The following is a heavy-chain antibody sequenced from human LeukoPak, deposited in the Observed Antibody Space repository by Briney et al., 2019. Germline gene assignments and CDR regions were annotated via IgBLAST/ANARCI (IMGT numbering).Heavy chain of an antibody. D-gene: IGHD2-15*01. J-gene: IGHJ4*02. CDR1: GFYISNRGFC. V-gene: IGHV4-39*01. CDR2: ICYSGST. CDR3: AKRGSGDGYYFDY. Sequence: PSETLSLTCTVSGFYISNRGFCWGWIRQPPGKGLEWIGSICYSGSTYYNPSLKSRVTISVDSSKYQFSLRLSSVTAADTAVYYCAKRGSGDGYYFDYWGQGTLVTVSS.